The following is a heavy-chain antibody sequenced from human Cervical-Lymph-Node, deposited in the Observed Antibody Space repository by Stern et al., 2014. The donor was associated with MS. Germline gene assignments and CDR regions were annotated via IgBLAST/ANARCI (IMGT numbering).Heavy chain of an antibody. J-gene: IGHJ6*02. CDR2: IYPGYSDT. Sequence: VQLVQSGAEVKKPGESLKISCKGSGYSFATYWIGWVRQIPGKGLEWMGVIYPGYSDTSSSPSFQGQVTISADKSISTAYLHWSSLKASDTAMYYCARPGDDTAKYGLGVWGQGTTVTVSS. CDR1: GYSFATYW. D-gene: IGHD5-18*01. V-gene: IGHV5-51*03. CDR3: ARPGDDTAKYGLGV.